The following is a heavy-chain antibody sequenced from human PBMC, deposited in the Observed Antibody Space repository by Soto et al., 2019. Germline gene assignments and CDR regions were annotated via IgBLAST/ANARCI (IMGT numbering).Heavy chain of an antibody. CDR1: GFTFSNYA. J-gene: IGHJ4*02. D-gene: IGHD3-3*01. CDR2: ISYDGSNK. CDR3: ARGGDFWSGIDY. Sequence: QVQLVESGGGVVQPGRSLRLSCAASGFTFSNYAIHWVRQAPGKGLEWVAVISYDGSNKCYGDSVKGRFTISRDNSKNTLYLQMSSLRDEDTAVYYYARGGDFWSGIDYWGQGTLVTVSS. V-gene: IGHV3-30-3*01.